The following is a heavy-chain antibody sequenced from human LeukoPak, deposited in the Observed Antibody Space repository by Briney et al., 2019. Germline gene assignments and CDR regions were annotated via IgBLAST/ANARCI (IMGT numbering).Heavy chain of an antibody. D-gene: IGHD3-22*01. CDR1: GYTFTGCY. CDR3: ARSSGYYYYYGMDV. CDR2: INPNSGGT. J-gene: IGHJ6*02. Sequence: ASVKVSCKASGYTFTGCYMRWVRQAPGQGLEWMGWINPNSGGTNYAQKFQGRVTMTRDTSISTAYMELSGLRSDDTAMYYCARSSGYYYYYGMDVWGQGTTVTVSS. V-gene: IGHV1-2*02.